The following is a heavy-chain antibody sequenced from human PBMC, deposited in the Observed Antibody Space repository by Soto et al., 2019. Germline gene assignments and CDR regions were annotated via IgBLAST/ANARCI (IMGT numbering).Heavy chain of an antibody. CDR1: GFTFSNYG. J-gene: IGHJ4*02. CDR3: AGGTYYFDY. V-gene: IGHV3-30*03. Sequence: QVQLVESGGGVVQPGRSLRLSCAASGFTFSNYGMHWARQAPGKGLEWVAFISHDGSNKYYADSVNGRFTISRDNSKKTMSLQMNRLTAEDTAVYFCAGGTYYFDYGGQGTHVTVSS. CDR2: ISHDGSNK. D-gene: IGHD1-26*01.